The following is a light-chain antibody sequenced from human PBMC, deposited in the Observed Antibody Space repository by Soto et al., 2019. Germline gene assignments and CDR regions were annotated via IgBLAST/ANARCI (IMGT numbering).Light chain of an antibody. CDR1: QSISSW. V-gene: IGKV1-5*01. J-gene: IGKJ2*01. Sequence: DIQMTQSPSTLSASVGDRVTITCRASQSISSWLAWYQQKPGKAPKLLIYDASSLESGVPSRFSGSGSGTEFTLTIISLQPDDFATYYCQQSTSWGYNCGQGTKVDIK. CDR3: QQSTSWGYN. CDR2: DAS.